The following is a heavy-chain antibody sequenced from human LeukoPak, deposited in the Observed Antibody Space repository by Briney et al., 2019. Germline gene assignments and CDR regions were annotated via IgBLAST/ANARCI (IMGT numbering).Heavy chain of an antibody. CDR2: IYHSGTT. J-gene: IGHJ6*03. CDR1: GYSISRGYY. V-gene: IGHV4-38-2*01. Sequence: SETLSLTCAVSGYSISRGYYWGWIRQPPGKGLEWIGSIYHSGTTYYNPSLKSRVTISVDMSKNQFSLKLTSVTAADTAVYYCARVGDSTAYYYESSYYYYMDVWGKGTTVTVSS. CDR3: ARVGDSTAYYYESSYYYYMDV. D-gene: IGHD3-22*01.